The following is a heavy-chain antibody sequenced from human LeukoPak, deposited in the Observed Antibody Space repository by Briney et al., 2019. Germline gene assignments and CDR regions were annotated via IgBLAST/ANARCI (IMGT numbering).Heavy chain of an antibody. CDR3: ARHRIAARPGWFDP. CDR2: IYYSGST. CDR1: GGSLSSSIYY. Sequence: SETLSLSCAVSGGSLSSSIYYCGWIRQPPGKGLEWIGSIYYSGSTYYNPTLKRRVTITVGTSKNQFSLKLTSMTAADTAVYYCARHRIAARPGWFDPWGHGTLVTVSS. D-gene: IGHD6-6*01. V-gene: IGHV4-39*01. J-gene: IGHJ5*02.